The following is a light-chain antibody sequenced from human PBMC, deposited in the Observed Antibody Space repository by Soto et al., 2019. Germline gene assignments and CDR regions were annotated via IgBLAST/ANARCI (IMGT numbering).Light chain of an antibody. CDR3: QVWDTSSDQYV. CDR2: DDT. CDR1: NIGSKS. V-gene: IGLV3-21*02. J-gene: IGLJ1*01. Sequence: SYELTQPPSVSVDPGQTARITCGGNNIGSKSVHWYQQKPGQAPVLVVYDDTDRPSGIPERFSCSNSGNTATLTISRVEGGDEADFYCQVWDTSSDQYVFGTGTQVTVL.